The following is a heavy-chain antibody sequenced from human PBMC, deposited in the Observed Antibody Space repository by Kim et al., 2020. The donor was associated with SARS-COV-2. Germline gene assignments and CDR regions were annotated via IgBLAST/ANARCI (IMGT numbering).Heavy chain of an antibody. J-gene: IGHJ3*02. CDR2: ISYDGSNK. CDR1: GFTFSSYA. V-gene: IGHV3-30*04. D-gene: IGHD2-2*01. Sequence: GGSLRLSCAASGFTFSSYAMHWVRQAPGKGLEWVAVISYDGSNKYYADSVKGRFTISRDNSKNTLYLQMNSLRAEDTAVYYCARTRSSTRSFRVDAFDIWGQGTMVTVSS. CDR3: ARTRSSTRSFRVDAFDI.